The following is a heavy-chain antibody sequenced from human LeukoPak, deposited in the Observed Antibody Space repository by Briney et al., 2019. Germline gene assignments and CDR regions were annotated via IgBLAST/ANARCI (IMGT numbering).Heavy chain of an antibody. CDR2: IYYSGST. CDR1: GDSISSNIYY. Sequence: SETLSHTCTVSGDSISSNIYYWGWVRQPPGKGLEWIGIIYYSGSTSYKPSLRSRVTISVDSSKNQFSLKVTSVTAADTGVYYCVRGGGLLNLGYYCMDVWGKGATVTVSS. D-gene: IGHD3-16*01. CDR3: VRGGGLLNLGYYCMDV. J-gene: IGHJ6*03. V-gene: IGHV4-39*01.